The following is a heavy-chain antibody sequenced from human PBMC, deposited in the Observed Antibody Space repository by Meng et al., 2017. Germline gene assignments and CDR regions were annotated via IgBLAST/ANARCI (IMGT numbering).Heavy chain of an antibody. V-gene: IGHV1-69*01. CDR3: ASPYCTNGVCSPEY. Sequence: QVQLRQCGAEVKKPGSSGNASCKASGGNFSSYAISWVLQAPGQGLEWMGGIIPIFGTANYAQKFQDRVTITADESTSTAYMELSSLRSEDTAVYYCASPYCTNGVCSPEYWGQGTLVTVSS. CDR2: IIPIFGTA. J-gene: IGHJ4*02. CDR1: GGNFSSYA. D-gene: IGHD2-8*01.